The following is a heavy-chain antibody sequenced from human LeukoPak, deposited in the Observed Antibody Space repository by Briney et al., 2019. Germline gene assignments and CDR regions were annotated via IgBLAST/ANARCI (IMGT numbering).Heavy chain of an antibody. D-gene: IGHD3-3*02. CDR3: ARIRYYHHRGPDSDLYYFDY. V-gene: IGHV4-39*07. CDR2: IYYSGST. J-gene: IGHJ4*02. CDR1: GGSISSSSYY. Sequence: SETLSLTCTVSGGSISSSSYYWGWIRQPPGKGLEWIGNIYYSGSTYYNPSLKSRVTISVDTSKNQFSLKLSSVTAADTAVYYCARIRYYHHRGPDSDLYYFDYWGQGTLVTVSP.